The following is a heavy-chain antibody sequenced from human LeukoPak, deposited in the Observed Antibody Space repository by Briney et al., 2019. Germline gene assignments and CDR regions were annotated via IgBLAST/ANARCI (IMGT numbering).Heavy chain of an antibody. V-gene: IGHV4-31*03. CDR2: TSYSEGT. J-gene: IGHJ4*02. D-gene: IGHD3-10*01. CDR3: ATADRESFYFDS. Sequence: SETLSLTCTVSGGSVSRGGYYWNWIRQHPGKGLEWIGFTSYSEGTYYNPSLMSRITISVDRSQNQFSLKMRDVTAADTAVYFCATADRESFYFDSWGQGVLVAVSS. CDR1: GGSVSRGGYY.